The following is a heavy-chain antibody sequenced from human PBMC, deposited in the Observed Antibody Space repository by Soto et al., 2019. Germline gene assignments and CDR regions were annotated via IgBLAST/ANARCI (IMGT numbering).Heavy chain of an antibody. CDR3: ARRGRESANWFDP. CDR1: GGTFNSFS. J-gene: IGHJ5*02. Sequence: QVQLVQSGAEVKTPGSSVKVSCKASGGTFNSFSIDWVRQAPGQGLERMGGIIPMSGRPNYAQRFQGRVTFSADKSTNTVYMDVNSLTYEDTAVYYCARRGRESANWFDPWGQGTLVTDSS. V-gene: IGHV1-69*06. CDR2: IIPMSGRP.